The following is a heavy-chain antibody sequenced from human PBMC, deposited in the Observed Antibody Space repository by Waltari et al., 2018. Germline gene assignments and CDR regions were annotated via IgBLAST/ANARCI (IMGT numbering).Heavy chain of an antibody. CDR3: VRARGYNNGGIQEAFES. V-gene: IGHV4-38-2*01. CDR1: GYSITGGYY. D-gene: IGHD5-18*01. Sequence: QVQLQESGPGLVTPSATLSVTCGVSGYSITGGYYWAWLRQPPGKGPEWIGSIYHDGRNFNNPSLKSRVTISVDTSKNQFALKLRSVTAADTAVYYCVRARGYNNGGIQEAFESWGPGTLVTVSS. CDR2: IYHDGRN. J-gene: IGHJ4*02.